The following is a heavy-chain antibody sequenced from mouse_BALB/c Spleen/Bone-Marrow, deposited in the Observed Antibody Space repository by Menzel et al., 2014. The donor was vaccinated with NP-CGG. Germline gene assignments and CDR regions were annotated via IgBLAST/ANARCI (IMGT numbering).Heavy chain of an antibody. CDR2: INPYNGAT. CDR3: ARYGNYEGFVY. Sequence: VQLQQSGPELVKPGASVKISCKASGYSFSGYYMHWAKQSHVKSLEWIGRINPYNGATNYNQNFKDRANLTVDKSSSTAYMELHSLTSEDSAVFYCARYGNYEGFVYWGQGTLVTVSA. J-gene: IGHJ3*01. D-gene: IGHD2-1*01. CDR1: GYSFSGYY. V-gene: IGHV1-31*01.